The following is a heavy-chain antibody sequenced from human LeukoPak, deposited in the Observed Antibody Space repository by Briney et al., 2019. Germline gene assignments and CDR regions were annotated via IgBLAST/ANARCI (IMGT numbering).Heavy chain of an antibody. CDR1: GLNFNNAW. J-gene: IGHJ4*02. V-gene: IGHV3-15*01. CDR2: IKNKADGGTT. Sequence: GGSLRLSCGASGLNFNNAWMSWVRQAPGKGLEWVGRIKNKADGGTTDYAAPVKGRFSISRDDSKNTLFLQMNSLKTEDTAMYYCTTYPGDFPDYWGQGTLVTVSS. D-gene: IGHD4-17*01. CDR3: TTYPGDFPDY.